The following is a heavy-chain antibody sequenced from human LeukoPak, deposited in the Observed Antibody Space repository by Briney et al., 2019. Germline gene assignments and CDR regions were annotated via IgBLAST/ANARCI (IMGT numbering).Heavy chain of an antibody. Sequence: SQTLSLTCTVSGGSISSGDSYWNWIRQPPGKGLEWIGSIYYSGSTNYNPSLKSRVTISVDTSKNQFSLKLSSVTAADTAVYYCARFCNYYDSSGYYYGFDPWGQGTLVTVSS. D-gene: IGHD3-22*01. V-gene: IGHV4-30-4*01. CDR2: IYYSGST. CDR3: ARFCNYYDSSGYYYGFDP. J-gene: IGHJ5*02. CDR1: GGSISSGDSY.